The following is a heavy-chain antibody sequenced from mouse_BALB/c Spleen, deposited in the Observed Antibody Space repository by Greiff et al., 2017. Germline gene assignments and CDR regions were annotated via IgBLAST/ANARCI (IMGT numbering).Heavy chain of an antibody. J-gene: IGHJ4*01. CDR3: AREGMDY. CDR1: GYTFTSYV. CDR2: INPYNDGT. V-gene: IGHV1-14*01. Sequence: VQLQQSGPELVKPGASVKMSCKASGYTFTSYVMHWVKQKPGQGLEWIGYINPYNDGTNYNEKFKGKATFTADTSSNTAYMQLSSLTSEDSAVYYCAREGMDYWGQGTSVTVSS.